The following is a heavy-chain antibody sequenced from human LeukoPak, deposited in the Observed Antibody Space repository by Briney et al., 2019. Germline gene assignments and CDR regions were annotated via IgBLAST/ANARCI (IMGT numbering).Heavy chain of an antibody. CDR3: AKDGPLVGPYYFDY. J-gene: IGHJ4*02. Sequence: GGSLRLSCSASGFTLSTYSMNWVRQAPGKGLEWVSYISNSGSTKYYADSVKGRFTISRDNAKNSLYLQMNSLRDEDTAVYYCAKDGPLVGPYYFDYWGQGTLVTVSS. CDR2: ISNSGSTK. CDR1: GFTLSTYS. V-gene: IGHV3-48*02. D-gene: IGHD1-26*01.